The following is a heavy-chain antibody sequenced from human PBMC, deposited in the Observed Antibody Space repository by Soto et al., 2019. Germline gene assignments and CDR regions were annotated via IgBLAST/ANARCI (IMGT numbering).Heavy chain of an antibody. CDR3: ARDTARAMVRIYYGMDV. J-gene: IGHJ6*02. V-gene: IGHV3-33*01. CDR1: GFTFSSYG. D-gene: IGHD3-10*01. Sequence: QVQLVESGGGVVQPGRSLRLSCAASGFTFSSYGMHWVRQAPGKGLEWVAVIWYDGSNKYYADSVKGRFTISRDNSKNTLYLQMNSLRAEDTAVYYCARDTARAMVRIYYGMDVWGQGTTVIVSS. CDR2: IWYDGSNK.